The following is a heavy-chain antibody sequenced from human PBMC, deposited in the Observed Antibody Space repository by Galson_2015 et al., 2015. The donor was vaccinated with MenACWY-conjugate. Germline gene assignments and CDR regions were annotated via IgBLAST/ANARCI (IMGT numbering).Heavy chain of an antibody. D-gene: IGHD3-10*01. CDR3: ARDRVYGSGSSDH. CDR2: INGDGSVT. V-gene: IGHV3-74*01. Sequence: SLRLSCAVSAVSVFTFSNYWMHWVRQVPGKGLVWLSRINGDGSVTNYADSVRGRFTISSDNAKNTLYLQMNSLRAEDTAIYYCARDRVYGSGSSDHWGQGTLVTVSS. J-gene: IGHJ4*02. CDR1: AVSVFTFSNYW.